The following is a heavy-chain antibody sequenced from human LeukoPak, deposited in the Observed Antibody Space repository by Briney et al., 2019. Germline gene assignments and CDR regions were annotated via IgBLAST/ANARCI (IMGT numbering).Heavy chain of an antibody. J-gene: IGHJ5*02. Sequence: PSETLSLTCTVSGGSISSGGYYWSWIRQHPGKGLEWIGYIYHSGSTYYNPSLKSRVTISVDTSKNQFSLKLNSVTAADTAVYYCARIGDCSGGSCYQPWGQGTLVTVSS. V-gene: IGHV4-31*03. CDR2: IYHSGST. D-gene: IGHD2-15*01. CDR3: ARIGDCSGGSCYQP. CDR1: GGSISSGGYY.